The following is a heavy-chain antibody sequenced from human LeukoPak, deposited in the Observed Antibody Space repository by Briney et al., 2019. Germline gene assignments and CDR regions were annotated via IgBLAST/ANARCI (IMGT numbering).Heavy chain of an antibody. CDR1: GGSFSGYY. CDR2: INHSGST. Sequence: SETLSLTCAVYGGSFSGYYWSWIRQPPGKGLEWIGEINHSGSTNYNPSLKSRVTISVDTSKNQFSLKLSSVTAADTAVYYCARPSSGLNGYWGQGTLVTVSS. V-gene: IGHV4-34*01. D-gene: IGHD3-22*01. CDR3: ARPSSGLNGY. J-gene: IGHJ4*02.